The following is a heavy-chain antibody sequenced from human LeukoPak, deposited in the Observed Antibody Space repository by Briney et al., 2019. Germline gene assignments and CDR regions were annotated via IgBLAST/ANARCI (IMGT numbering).Heavy chain of an antibody. J-gene: IGHJ6*03. D-gene: IGHD2-2*01. CDR1: GYSFTSYW. CDR3: ASLNLGYCSSTSCYQGAEVGWYYMDV. V-gene: IGHV5-51*01. CDR2: IYPGDTDT. Sequence: GESLKISCKGSGYSFTSYWIGWVRQMPGKGLDWMGIIYPGDTDTRYSPSFQGQVTISADKSISTAYLQWSSLKASDTAMYYCASLNLGYCSSTSCYQGAEVGWYYMDVWGKGTTVTVSS.